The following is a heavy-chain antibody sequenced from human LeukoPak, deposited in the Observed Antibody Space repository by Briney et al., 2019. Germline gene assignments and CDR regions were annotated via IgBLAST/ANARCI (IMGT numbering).Heavy chain of an antibody. J-gene: IGHJ5*02. CDR1: GASISSYY. V-gene: IGHV4-59*04. Sequence: SETLSLTCTVSGASISSYYWSWIRQPPGKGLEWIGYIYYSGSPYYNPSLKSRVTISVDTSKKQFSLKLSSVTAADTAVYYCARHVGFITMVRGVINNNWFDPWGQGTLVTVSS. CDR2: IYYSGSP. CDR3: ARHVGFITMVRGVINNNWFDP. D-gene: IGHD3-10*01.